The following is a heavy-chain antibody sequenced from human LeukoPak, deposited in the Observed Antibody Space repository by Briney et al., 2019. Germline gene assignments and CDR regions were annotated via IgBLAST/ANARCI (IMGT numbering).Heavy chain of an antibody. CDR1: GYTFTGYH. D-gene: IGHD3-22*01. CDR2: INPNSGGT. V-gene: IGHV1-2*02. CDR3: AMRHYDSSGYYYPPYLDY. Sequence: WASVKVSCKASGYTFTGYHMHWVRQAPGQGLEWMGWINPNSGGTNYAQKFQGRVTMTRDTSISTAYMELSRLRSDDTAVYYCAMRHYDSSGYYYPPYLDYWGQGTLVTVSS. J-gene: IGHJ4*02.